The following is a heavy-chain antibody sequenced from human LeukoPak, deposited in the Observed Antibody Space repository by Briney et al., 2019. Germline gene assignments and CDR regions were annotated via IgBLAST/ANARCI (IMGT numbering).Heavy chain of an antibody. CDR3: ARVVVAAIDYYYYYMDV. Sequence: ASVKVSCKASGYTFTSYGISWARQAPGQGLEWMGWISAYNGNTNYAQKLQGRVTMTTDTSTSTAYMELRSLRSDDTAVHYCARVVVAAIDYYYYYMDVWGKGTTVTVSS. V-gene: IGHV1-18*01. CDR1: GYTFTSYG. J-gene: IGHJ6*03. D-gene: IGHD2-15*01. CDR2: ISAYNGNT.